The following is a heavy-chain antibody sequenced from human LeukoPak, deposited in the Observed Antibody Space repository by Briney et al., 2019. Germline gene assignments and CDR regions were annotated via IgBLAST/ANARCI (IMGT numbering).Heavy chain of an antibody. J-gene: IGHJ4*02. V-gene: IGHV1-69*13. CDR3: ARANIAYYYDSSGYYGPRFYYFDY. Sequence: SVKVSCKASGGTFSSYAISWVRQAPGQGLEWMGGIIPIFGTANYAQKFQGRVTITADESTSTAYMELSSLRSEDTAVYYCARANIAYYYDSSGYYGPRFYYFDYWGQGTLVTVSS. CDR2: IIPIFGTA. CDR1: GGTFSSYA. D-gene: IGHD3-22*01.